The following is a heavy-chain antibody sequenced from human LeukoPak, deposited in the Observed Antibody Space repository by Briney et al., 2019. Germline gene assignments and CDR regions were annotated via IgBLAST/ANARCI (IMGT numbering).Heavy chain of an antibody. CDR2: IIPIFGTA. V-gene: IGHV1-69*05. CDR1: GGTFSSYA. CDR3: ARGRYGSDYYYYYMDV. Sequence: SVKVSCKASGGTFSSYAISWVRQAPGQGLEWMGRIIPIFGTANYAQKFQGRVTITTDESTSTAYMELSSLRSEDTAVYYCARGRYGSDYYYYYMDVWGKGTTVTVSS. D-gene: IGHD4-17*01. J-gene: IGHJ6*03.